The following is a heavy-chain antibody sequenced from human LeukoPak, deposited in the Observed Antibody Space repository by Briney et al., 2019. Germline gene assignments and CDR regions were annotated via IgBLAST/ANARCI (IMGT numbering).Heavy chain of an antibody. D-gene: IGHD3-10*01. CDR3: AREDSGSYYNYYYFYMDV. CDR2: INHSGST. CDR1: GYSISSGYY. Sequence: SETLSLTCTVSGYSISSGYYWGWIRQPPGKGLKWIGEINHSGSTNYNPSLKSRVTLSVDTSKTQFSLRLSSVTAADTAVYYCAREDSGSYYNYYYFYMDVWGKGTTVTISS. J-gene: IGHJ6*03. V-gene: IGHV4-38-2*02.